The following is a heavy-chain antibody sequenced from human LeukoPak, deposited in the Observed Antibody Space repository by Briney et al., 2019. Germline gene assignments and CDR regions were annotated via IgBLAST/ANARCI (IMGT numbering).Heavy chain of an antibody. V-gene: IGHV3-66*04. D-gene: IGHD2-21*01. CDR3: ARQGFDSGFDY. CDR1: GYIFSRYY. CDR2: LFSGGDK. Sequence: PGGSQRLSCTPSGYIFSRYYMSGVRRSPGRGLEGIPVLFSGGDKYYADSEKDRFGVSRDSSSETLFLQMNSLRVDDTAVYYCARQGFDSGFDYWGHGTTVTVSS. J-gene: IGHJ4*01.